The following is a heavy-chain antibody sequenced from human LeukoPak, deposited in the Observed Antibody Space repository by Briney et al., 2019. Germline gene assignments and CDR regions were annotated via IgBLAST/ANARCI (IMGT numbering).Heavy chain of an antibody. D-gene: IGHD2-2*01. CDR2: IWYDGGNK. CDR1: GFTFSSFG. J-gene: IGHJ3*02. Sequence: GGSLRLSCAASGFTFSSFGMHWVRQAPGKGLEWVAVIWYDGGNKYYVDSVKGRFTISRDNSKNTLYLQMNSLRVEDTAVYFCTRVGYCATTSCRTAYDIWGQGTMVTVSS. V-gene: IGHV3-33*01. CDR3: TRVGYCATTSCRTAYDI.